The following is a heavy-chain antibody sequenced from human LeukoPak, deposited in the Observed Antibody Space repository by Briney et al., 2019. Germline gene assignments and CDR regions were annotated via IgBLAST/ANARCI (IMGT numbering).Heavy chain of an antibody. J-gene: IGHJ4*02. CDR3: AKLSPDYGVGLDY. V-gene: IGHV3-9*01. CDR1: GFTFDDYA. Sequence: PGRSLRLSCAASGFTFDDYAMHWVRQAPGKGLEWVSGISWNSGTIGYGDSVKGRFTISRDNSKNTLYLQMNSLRAEDTAVYYCAKLSPDYGVGLDYWGQGTLVTVSS. D-gene: IGHD4-17*01. CDR2: ISWNSGTI.